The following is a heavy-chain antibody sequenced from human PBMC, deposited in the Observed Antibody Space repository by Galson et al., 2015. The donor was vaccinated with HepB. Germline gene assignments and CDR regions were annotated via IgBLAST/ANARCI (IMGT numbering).Heavy chain of an antibody. D-gene: IGHD6-19*01. CDR3: ARAPYSTGQGYYFDY. V-gene: IGHV3-74*01. J-gene: IGHJ4*02. CDR1: GFTFNYYW. CDR2: INHDGSSI. Sequence: SLRLSCAASGFTFNYYWMHWVRQAPGKGLVWVSRINHDGSSISYAESVKGRFTISRDNARNTLSLQMNSLRAEDTAVYYCARAPYSTGQGYYFDYWGQGTLVTVSS.